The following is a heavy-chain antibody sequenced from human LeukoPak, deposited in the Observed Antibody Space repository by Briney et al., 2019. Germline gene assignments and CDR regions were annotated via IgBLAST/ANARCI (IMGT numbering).Heavy chain of an antibody. CDR3: ARGGTYYYDSSGYS. J-gene: IGHJ5*02. CDR2: IYHSGST. D-gene: IGHD3-22*01. Sequence: TSETLSLTCAVSSFSISNGYYWGWIRQPPGKGLEWIGSIYHSGSTYYNPSLKSRVTISVDTSKNQFSLKLRSVTAADTAVYYCARGGTYYYDSSGYSWGQGTLVTVSS. CDR1: SFSISNGYY. V-gene: IGHV4-38-2*01.